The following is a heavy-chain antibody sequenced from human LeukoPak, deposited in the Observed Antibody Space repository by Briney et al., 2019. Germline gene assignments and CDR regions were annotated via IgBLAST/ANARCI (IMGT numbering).Heavy chain of an antibody. CDR1: GGTFSSYA. CDR2: IIPILGIA. J-gene: IGHJ5*02. D-gene: IGHD6-6*01. V-gene: IGHV1-69*04. CDR3: ARAHSSSSLDWFDP. Sequence: ASVKVSCKASGGTFSSYAISWVRQAPGQGLEWMGRIIPILGIANYAQKFQGRVTITADKSTSTAYMELSSLRSEDTAVYYCARAHSSSSLDWFDPWGQGTLVTVSS.